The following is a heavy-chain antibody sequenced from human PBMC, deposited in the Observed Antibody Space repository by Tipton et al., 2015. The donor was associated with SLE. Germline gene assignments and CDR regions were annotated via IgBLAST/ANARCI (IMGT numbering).Heavy chain of an antibody. CDR2: IYYSGIT. J-gene: IGHJ6*02. Sequence: TLSLTCSVSGGSILSGTYYWGWIRQPPGKGLEYIGSIYYSGITYYNPSLQSRVSMSVDTSKNQFSLELTSVTAADTATYYCARQRLRLLSPLDAWGQGTTVTVSS. D-gene: IGHD3-10*01. CDR3: ARQRLRLLSPLDA. CDR1: GGSILSGTYY. V-gene: IGHV4-39*01.